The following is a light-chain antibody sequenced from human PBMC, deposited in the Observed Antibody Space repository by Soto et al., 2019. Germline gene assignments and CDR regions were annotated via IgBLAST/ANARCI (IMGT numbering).Light chain of an antibody. CDR2: DIS. CDR3: STYTTSSTLEV. J-gene: IGLJ3*02. V-gene: IGLV2-14*03. CDR1: SSAF. Sequence: QSALTQPASVSASPGQSITISCTGTSSAFVSWYQQHPGKPPKLIIYDISYRPSEISNRFSGSKSGNTASLTISGLQDEDEAAYFCSTYTTSSTLEVFGGGTKLT.